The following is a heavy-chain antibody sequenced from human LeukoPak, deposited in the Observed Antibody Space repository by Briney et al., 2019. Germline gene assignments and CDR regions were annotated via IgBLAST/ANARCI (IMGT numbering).Heavy chain of an antibody. CDR2: IYYSGST. CDR3: AASPLGYCSGGSCLLVH. Sequence: PSETLSLTCTDSGGSISSYYWSWIRQPPGKGLEWIGYIYYSGSTNYNPSLKSRVTISVDTSKNQFSLKLSSVTAADTAVYYCAASPLGYCSGGSCLLVHWGQGTLVTVSS. CDR1: GGSISSYY. J-gene: IGHJ1*01. V-gene: IGHV4-59*01. D-gene: IGHD2-15*01.